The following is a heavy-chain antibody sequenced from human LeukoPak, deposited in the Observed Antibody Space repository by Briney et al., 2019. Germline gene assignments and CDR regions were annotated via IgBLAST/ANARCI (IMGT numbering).Heavy chain of an antibody. Sequence: SETLSLTCAVYGGSFSGYYWSWIRQPPGKGLEWIGEINHSGSTNYNPSLKSRVTISVDTSKNQFSLKLSSVTAADTAVYYCARSPPYYYGSGSYYPSWGQGTLVTVSS. D-gene: IGHD3-10*01. CDR1: GGSFSGYY. J-gene: IGHJ5*02. CDR2: INHSGST. CDR3: ARSPPYYYGSGSYYPS. V-gene: IGHV4-34*01.